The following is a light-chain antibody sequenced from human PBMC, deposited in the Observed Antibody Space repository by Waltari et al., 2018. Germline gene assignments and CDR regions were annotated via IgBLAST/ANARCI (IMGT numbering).Light chain of an antibody. CDR2: TNN. CDR1: SSNIGGHS. J-gene: IGLJ3*02. V-gene: IGLV1-44*01. Sequence: QSVLTQPPSASGTPGQRVTISCSGSSSNIGGHSVNWYQQFPGTAPKLLIFTNNQRPSGVPARSSGSKSDTSASLAIRGLQSDDEADYYCAAWDDSLNGVMFGGGTKLTVL. CDR3: AAWDDSLNGVM.